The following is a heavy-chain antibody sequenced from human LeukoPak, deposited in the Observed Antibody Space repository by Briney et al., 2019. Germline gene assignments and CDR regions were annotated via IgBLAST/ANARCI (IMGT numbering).Heavy chain of an antibody. J-gene: IGHJ4*02. CDR3: AKGGDSSGYYLDY. CDR1: GFTFSSYG. D-gene: IGHD3-22*01. Sequence: PGRSLRLSCAASGFTFSSYGMHWVRQAPGKGLEWVAVISYDGSNKYYADSVKGRFTISRDNSKNTLYLQMNSLRAEDTAVYYCAKGGDSSGYYLDYWGQGTLVTASS. CDR2: ISYDGSNK. V-gene: IGHV3-30*18.